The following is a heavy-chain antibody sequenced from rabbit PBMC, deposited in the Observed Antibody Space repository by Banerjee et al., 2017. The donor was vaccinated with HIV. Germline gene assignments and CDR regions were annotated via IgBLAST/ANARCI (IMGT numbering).Heavy chain of an antibody. D-gene: IGHD8-1*01. J-gene: IGHJ4*01. CDR2: INAGNANST. Sequence: QEQLEESGGDLVKPGGTLTLTCKASGFSFSGSYWICWVRQAPVKGLEWTACINAGNANSTCYASWAKGRFTISKTSSTTVTLQMTSLTAADTATYFCARDLGGSSDLWGQGTLVTVS. CDR1: GFSFSGSYW. CDR3: ARDLGGSSDL. V-gene: IGHV1S45*01.